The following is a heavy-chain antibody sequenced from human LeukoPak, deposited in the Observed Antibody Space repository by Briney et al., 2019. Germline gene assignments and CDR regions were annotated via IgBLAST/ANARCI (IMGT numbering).Heavy chain of an antibody. CDR3: ARGSIRGSYKATFDY. Sequence: ASVKVSCKASGYTFNGYYMHWVRQARGQGLEWMGWINTNSGGTNYAQKFQGRVTMTRDTSISTAYMELSRLRSDDTAVYYCARGSIRGSYKATFDYWGQGTLVTVSS. V-gene: IGHV1-2*02. CDR2: INTNSGGT. D-gene: IGHD1-26*01. J-gene: IGHJ4*02. CDR1: GYTFNGYY.